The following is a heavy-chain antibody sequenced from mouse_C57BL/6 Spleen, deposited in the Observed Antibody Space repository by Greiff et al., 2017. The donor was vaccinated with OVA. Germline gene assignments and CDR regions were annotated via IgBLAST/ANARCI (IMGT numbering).Heavy chain of an antibody. V-gene: IGHV1-55*01. CDR2: IYPGSGST. CDR3: AFTTVVAPFAY. CDR1: GYTFTSYW. D-gene: IGHD1-1*01. J-gene: IGHJ3*01. Sequence: VQLQQPGAELVKPGASVKMSCKASGYTFTSYWITWVKQRPGQGLEWIGDIYPGSGSTNYNEKFKSKATLTVDTSYSPAYMQLSSLTSEDSAVYYCAFTTVVAPFAYWGQGTLVTVSA.